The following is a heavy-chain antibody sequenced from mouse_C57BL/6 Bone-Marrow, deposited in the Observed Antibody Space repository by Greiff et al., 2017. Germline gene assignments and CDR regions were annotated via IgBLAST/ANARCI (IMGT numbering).Heavy chain of an antibody. CDR3: ARGSSSPWFAY. CDR2: ILPGSGST. D-gene: IGHD1-1*01. Sequence: QVQLQQSGAELMKPGASVKLSCKATGYTFTGYWIEWVKQRPGHGLEWIGEILPGSGSTNNNEKFKGKATFTADTSSNTTYMQLSSLTTEDSAICYCARGSSSPWFAYWGQGTLVTVSA. J-gene: IGHJ3*01. CDR1: GYTFTGYW. V-gene: IGHV1-9*01.